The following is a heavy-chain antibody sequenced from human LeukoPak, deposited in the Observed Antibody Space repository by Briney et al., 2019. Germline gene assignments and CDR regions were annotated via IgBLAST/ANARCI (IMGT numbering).Heavy chain of an antibody. V-gene: IGHV5-51*01. CDR1: GSTFTTYW. CDR2: IYPGDSDT. J-gene: IGHJ4*02. D-gene: IGHD1-14*01. Sequence: GASLQISCKCSGSTFTTYWIGWVRQLPGKGLEWMGIIYPGDSDTRYSPSFQGQVTISADKSISTAYLQWSSPKASDTAMYYCARHNREYACDSPLDYWGQGTLVTVSS. CDR3: ARHNREYACDSPLDY.